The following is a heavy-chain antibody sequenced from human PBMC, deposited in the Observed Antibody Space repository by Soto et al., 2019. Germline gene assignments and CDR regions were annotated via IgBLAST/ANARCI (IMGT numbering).Heavy chain of an antibody. D-gene: IGHD3-10*01. J-gene: IGHJ3*02. CDR2: IIPILGIA. CDR1: GGTFSSYT. CDR3: AREGFGEFQDAFDI. V-gene: IGHV1-69*04. Sequence: GASVKVSCKASGGTFSSYTISWVRQAPGQGLEWMGRIIPILGIANYAQKFQGRVTITADKSTSTDYMELSSLRSEDTAVYYCAREGFGEFQDAFDIWGQGTMVTVSS.